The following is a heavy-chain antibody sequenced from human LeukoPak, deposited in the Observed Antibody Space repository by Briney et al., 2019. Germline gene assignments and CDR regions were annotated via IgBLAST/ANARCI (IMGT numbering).Heavy chain of an antibody. J-gene: IGHJ3*02. V-gene: IGHV4-34*01. Sequence: SETLSLTCAVYGGSFSGYYWSWIRQPPGKGLEWIGEINHSGSTNYNPSLKSRVTISVDTSKNQFSLKLSSVTAADTAVYYCASFQQQGDAFDIWGQGTMVTVSS. CDR2: INHSGST. D-gene: IGHD6-13*01. CDR1: GGSFSGYY. CDR3: ASFQQQGDAFDI.